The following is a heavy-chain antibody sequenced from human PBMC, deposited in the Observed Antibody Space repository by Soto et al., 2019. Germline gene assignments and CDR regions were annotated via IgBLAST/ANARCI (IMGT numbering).Heavy chain of an antibody. CDR3: ARNTSIVFDF. V-gene: IGHV4-39*01. D-gene: IGHD3-16*02. Sequence: QLQLQESGPGLVKPSETLSLTCTVSGDSISSSSSYWAWIRQPPGKGLEWMGSIYYSGSTHYNSSLKSRVSISVDTSKIQFSLRLTSVTAADTAVYYCARNTSIVFDFWGQGTLVTVSS. CDR1: GDSISSSSSY. J-gene: IGHJ4*02. CDR2: IYYSGST.